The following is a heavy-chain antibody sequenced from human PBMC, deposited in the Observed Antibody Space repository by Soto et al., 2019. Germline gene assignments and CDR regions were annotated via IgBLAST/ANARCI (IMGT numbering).Heavy chain of an antibody. CDR2: IWHDGRYE. D-gene: IGHD5-12*01. CDR3: ATEGGVGYDSTWGDF. Sequence: QVQLVQSGGGVVQPGRSLRLSCVASGVSLSTYGMHWVRQAPGKGLEWVASIWHDGRYEFHADSVKGRFAISRDNSKNSLYLQMNSLRVEDTAMHYCATEGGVGYDSTWGDFWGQGTLVTVSS. CDR1: GVSLSTYG. V-gene: IGHV3-33*01. J-gene: IGHJ4*02.